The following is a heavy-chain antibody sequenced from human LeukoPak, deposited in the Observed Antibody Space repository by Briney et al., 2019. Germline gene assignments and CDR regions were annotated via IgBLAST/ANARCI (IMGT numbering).Heavy chain of an antibody. D-gene: IGHD3-22*01. CDR2: IYHTGST. J-gene: IGHJ4*02. CDR1: GGSVSDYY. V-gene: IGHV4-59*02. CDR3: ARDRHDSSGSDY. Sequence: PSETLSLTCTISGGSVSDYYWSWIRQSPGKGLEWTGYIYHTGSTSYSPSLKSRVTISADTSQNQFSLKLSSVTAADTAVYYCARDRHDSSGSDYWGQGTLVTVSS.